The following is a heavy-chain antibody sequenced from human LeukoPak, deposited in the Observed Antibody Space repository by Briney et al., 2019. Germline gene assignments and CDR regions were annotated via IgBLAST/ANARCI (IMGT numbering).Heavy chain of an antibody. CDR3: AKRDYDFWSGYYSWGYFDY. D-gene: IGHD3-3*01. CDR1: GFIFSHYW. V-gene: IGHV3-23*01. CDR2: ISGSGGST. Sequence: GGSLRLSCATSGFIFSHYWMSWVRQAPGKGLEWVSAISGSGGSTYYADSAKGRFTISRDNSKNTLYLQMNSLRAEDTAVYYCAKRDYDFWSGYYSWGYFDYWGQGTLVTVSS. J-gene: IGHJ4*02.